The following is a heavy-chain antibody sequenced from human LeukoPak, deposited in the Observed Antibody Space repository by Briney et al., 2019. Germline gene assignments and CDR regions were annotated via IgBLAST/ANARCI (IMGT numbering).Heavy chain of an antibody. Sequence: SETLSLSGTGSGGSISSYYWSWIRQPPGKGLEGIGYIYYSGSTNYNPSLKSRVTISVDTSKNQFSLKRSAVTAADTAVYYCARALPKPPYYYDSSGSRDAFDIWGQGTMVTVSS. V-gene: IGHV4-59*01. CDR3: ARALPKPPYYYDSSGSRDAFDI. D-gene: IGHD3-22*01. J-gene: IGHJ3*02. CDR2: IYYSGST. CDR1: GGSISSYY.